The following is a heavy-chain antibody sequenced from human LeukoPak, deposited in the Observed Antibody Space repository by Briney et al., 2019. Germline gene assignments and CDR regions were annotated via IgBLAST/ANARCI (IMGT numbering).Heavy chain of an antibody. V-gene: IGHV1-2*02. Sequence: ASVKVSYKASGYTFTGYYMHWVRRAPGQGLEWMGWINPNSGGTNYAQKFQGRVTMTRDTSISTAYMELSRLRSDDTAVYYCARDIHGRLGPDIWGQGTMVTVSS. J-gene: IGHJ3*02. CDR2: INPNSGGT. D-gene: IGHD2-15*01. CDR3: ARDIHGRLGPDI. CDR1: GYTFTGYY.